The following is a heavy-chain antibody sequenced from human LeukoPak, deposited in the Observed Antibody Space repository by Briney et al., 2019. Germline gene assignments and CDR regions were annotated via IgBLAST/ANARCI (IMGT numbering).Heavy chain of an antibody. CDR1: GFTVSSNY. CDR2: IYSGGST. V-gene: IGHV3-53*01. Sequence: GGSLRLSCAASGFTVSSNYMSWVRQAPGKGLEWVSVIYSGGSTYYADSVKGRFTISRDNSKNTLYLQMNSLRAEDTAVYYCARDRIVATTYYGMDVWGKGNTVTVSS. J-gene: IGHJ6*04. D-gene: IGHD5-12*01. CDR3: ARDRIVATTYYGMDV.